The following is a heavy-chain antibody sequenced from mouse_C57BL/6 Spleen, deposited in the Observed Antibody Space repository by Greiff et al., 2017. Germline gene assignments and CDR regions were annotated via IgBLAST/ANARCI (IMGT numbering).Heavy chain of an antibody. D-gene: IGHD4-1*01. Sequence: QVQLQQPGAELVKPGASVKMSCKASGYTFTSYWITWVKQRPGQGLEWIGDIYPGSGSTNYNEKFKSKATLTVDTSSSTAYMQLSSLTSEDSAVYYCARGAAGTAWFAYWGQGTLVTVSA. CDR2: IYPGSGST. J-gene: IGHJ3*01. V-gene: IGHV1-55*01. CDR1: GYTFTSYW. CDR3: ARGAAGTAWFAY.